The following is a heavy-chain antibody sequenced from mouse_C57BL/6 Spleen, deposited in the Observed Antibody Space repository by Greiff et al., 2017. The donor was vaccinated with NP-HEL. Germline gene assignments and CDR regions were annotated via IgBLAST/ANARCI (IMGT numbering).Heavy chain of an antibody. CDR2: IDPEDGET. J-gene: IGHJ4*01. CDR3: VTCDYQYYMDY. CDR1: GFNINDYD. D-gene: IGHD2-4*01. V-gene: IGHV14-2*01. Sequence: EVQLQQSGAELVKPGASVKLSCTASGFNINDYDMHWVKQRPEQGLEWIGRIDPEDGETKYAPKFQGKATMTADTSSNTAYRQLSSLTSEDTAVYYCVTCDYQYYMDYWGQGTSLTVSS.